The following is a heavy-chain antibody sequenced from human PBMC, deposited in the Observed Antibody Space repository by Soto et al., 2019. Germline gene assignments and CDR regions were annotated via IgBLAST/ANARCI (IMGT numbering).Heavy chain of an antibody. CDR1: GFTFDDYA. Sequence: EVQLVESGGGLVQPGRSLRLSCAASGFTFDDYAMHWVRQAPGKGLEWVSGISWNSGSIGYADSVKGRFTISRDNAKNSLYLQMNSLRAEDTALYYCAKDTSRGGTSRNYGGGTSANAFDIWGQGTMVTVSS. CDR2: ISWNSGSI. D-gene: IGHD4-17*01. J-gene: IGHJ3*02. CDR3: AKDTSRGGTSRNYGGGTSANAFDI. V-gene: IGHV3-9*01.